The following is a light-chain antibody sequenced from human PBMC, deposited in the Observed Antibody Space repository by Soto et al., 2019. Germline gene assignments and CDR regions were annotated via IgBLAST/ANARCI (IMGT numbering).Light chain of an antibody. CDR3: ATWDSSLSVYL. CDR1: SSNIGKNF. CDR2: DSF. Sequence: QSVLTQPPSVSAAPGQRVTITCSGSSSNIGKNFISWYQQVPGTAPKLIIYDSFQRPSGIPDRVSGPKSGTSATLDIAGLQTGDEASYYCATWDSSLSVYLFGTGTKVTVL. V-gene: IGLV1-51*01. J-gene: IGLJ1*01.